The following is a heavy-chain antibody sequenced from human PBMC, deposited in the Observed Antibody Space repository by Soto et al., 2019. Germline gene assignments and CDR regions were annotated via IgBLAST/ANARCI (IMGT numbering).Heavy chain of an antibody. J-gene: IGHJ6*02. CDR1: GGSISSSSY. D-gene: IGHD6-13*01. CDR2: IYSIGST. Sequence: QLQLQESGPGLVKPSETLSLTCTVSGGSISSSSYWGWIRQPPGKGLEWIGSIYSIGSTYYNPSLKSRVTISVDTSKNQFSLKLSSVTAADTAVYYCRRSSRYSTDVWGQRTTVTVSS. V-gene: IGHV4-39*01. CDR3: RRSSRYSTDV.